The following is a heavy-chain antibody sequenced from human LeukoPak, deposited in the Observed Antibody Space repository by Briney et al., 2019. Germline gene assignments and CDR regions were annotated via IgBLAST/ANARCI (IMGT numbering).Heavy chain of an antibody. V-gene: IGHV1-18*01. CDR1: GYTFTSYG. D-gene: IGHD6-19*01. Sequence: ASVKVSCKASGYTFTSYGISWVRQAPGQGLEWMGWISAYNGNTNYAQKLQGRVTMTTDTSTSTAYMELRSLRSDDTAVYYCAREDGRRSGWYSSVAFDIWGQGAMVTVSS. CDR2: ISAYNGNT. J-gene: IGHJ3*02. CDR3: AREDGRRSGWYSSVAFDI.